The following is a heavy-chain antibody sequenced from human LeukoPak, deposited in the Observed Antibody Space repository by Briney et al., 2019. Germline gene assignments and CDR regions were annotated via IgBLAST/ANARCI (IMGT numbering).Heavy chain of an antibody. CDR1: GGSISSYY. J-gene: IGHJ4*02. Sequence: PSETLSLTCTVSGGSISSYYWSWIRQPPGKGLEWIGSIYYSGSTYYNPSLKSRVTISVDTSKNQFSLKLSSVTAADTAVYYCARHGSGWYIGAVVDYWGQGTLVIVSS. D-gene: IGHD6-19*01. CDR3: ARHGSGWYIGAVVDY. CDR2: IYYSGST. V-gene: IGHV4-59*05.